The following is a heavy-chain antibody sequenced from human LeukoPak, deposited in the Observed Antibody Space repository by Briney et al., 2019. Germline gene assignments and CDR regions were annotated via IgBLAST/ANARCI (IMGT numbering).Heavy chain of an antibody. V-gene: IGHV1-2*02. Sequence: ASVKVSCKASGYTFTGYYMHWVRQAPGQGLEWMGWINPNSGGTNYAQKFQGRVTMTRDTSISTAYMELSRLRSDDTAVYYCARVGYCSSTSCYNYMDVWGKGTTVTISS. CDR1: GYTFTGYY. CDR2: INPNSGGT. J-gene: IGHJ6*03. D-gene: IGHD2-2*02. CDR3: ARVGYCSSTSCYNYMDV.